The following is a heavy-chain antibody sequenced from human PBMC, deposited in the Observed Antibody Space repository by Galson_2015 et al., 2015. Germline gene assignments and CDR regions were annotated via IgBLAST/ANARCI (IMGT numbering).Heavy chain of an antibody. D-gene: IGHD2-15*01. CDR1: GGSISSYY. J-gene: IGHJ4*02. Sequence: SETLSLTCTVSGGSISSYYWSWIRQPPGKGLEWIGYIYYSGSTNYNPSLKSRVTISVDTSKNQFPLRLSSVTAADTAVYYCARAGVVAATPFDYRGQGTLVTVSS. CDR2: IYYSGST. V-gene: IGHV4-59*01. CDR3: ARAGVVAATPFDY.